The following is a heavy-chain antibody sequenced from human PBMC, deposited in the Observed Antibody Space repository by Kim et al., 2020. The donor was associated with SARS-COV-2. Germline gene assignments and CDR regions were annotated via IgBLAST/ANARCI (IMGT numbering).Heavy chain of an antibody. D-gene: IGHD6-13*01. Sequence: SETLSLTCTVSGGSISSTSFYWDWVRQPPGKGLEWIGSIDNSGNTFYNPSLKSRVTMSVDTSKNHFSLKLGSVTASDTAVYYCARQPYSSNWGLFDCWG. CDR3: ARQPYSSNWGLFDC. CDR2: IDNSGNT. CDR1: GGSISSTSFY. V-gene: IGHV4-39*01. J-gene: IGHJ4*01.